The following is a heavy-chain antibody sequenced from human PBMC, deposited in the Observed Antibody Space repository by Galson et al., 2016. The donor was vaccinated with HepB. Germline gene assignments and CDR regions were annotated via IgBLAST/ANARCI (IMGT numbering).Heavy chain of an antibody. Sequence: SLRLSCAVSGFSFSDYAMSWVRQAPGKGLEWVAVIWYDGTSNYYVDSVKGRFTISRDNSKNTLNLQMNSLRAEDTAVYYCAKVATPNRNYENWFDSWGQGTLVTVSS. CDR2: IWYDGTSN. CDR1: GFSFSDYA. CDR3: AKVATPNRNYENWFDS. D-gene: IGHD4-11*01. V-gene: IGHV3-33*06. J-gene: IGHJ5*01.